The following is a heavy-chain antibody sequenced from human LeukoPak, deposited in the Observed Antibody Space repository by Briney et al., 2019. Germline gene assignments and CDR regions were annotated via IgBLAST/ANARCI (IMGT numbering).Heavy chain of an antibody. CDR3: TKTGPENHHYGMDV. V-gene: IGHV3-21*06. CDR1: GFTFSSYS. Sequence: PGGSLRLSCAASGFTFSSYSMNWVRQAPGEGLEWVSSISSSSNYIYYADSVKGRFTISRGNAKNSLYLQMNSLRAEDTAVYYCTKTGPENHHYGMDVWGQGTTVTVSS. CDR2: ISSSSNYI. J-gene: IGHJ6*02. D-gene: IGHD1-14*01.